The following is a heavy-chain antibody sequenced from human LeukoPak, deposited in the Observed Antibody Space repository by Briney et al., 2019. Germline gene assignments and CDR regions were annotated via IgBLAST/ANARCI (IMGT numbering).Heavy chain of an antibody. D-gene: IGHD6-19*01. CDR3: ARGHQWLGPAPNPTPFDY. Sequence: PGGSLRLSCAASGFTFSSYGMHWVRQAPGKGLEWVAFIRYDGSNKYYADSVKGRFTISRDNSKNTLYLQMNSLRAEDTAVYYCARGHQWLGPAPNPTPFDYRGQGTQVTGSS. J-gene: IGHJ4*02. CDR2: IRYDGSNK. CDR1: GFTFSSYG. V-gene: IGHV3-30*02.